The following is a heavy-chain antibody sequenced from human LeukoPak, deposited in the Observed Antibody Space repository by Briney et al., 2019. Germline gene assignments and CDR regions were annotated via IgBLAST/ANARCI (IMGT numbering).Heavy chain of an antibody. J-gene: IGHJ4*02. Sequence: GGSLRLSCAASGFTFSSYGMHWVRQAPGKGLEWVAFIRYDGSNKYYADSVMGRFTISRDNSKNTLYLQMNSLRAEDTAVYYCAREVGYSYGYAFDYWGQGTLVTVSS. V-gene: IGHV3-30*02. CDR3: AREVGYSYGYAFDY. D-gene: IGHD5-18*01. CDR2: IRYDGSNK. CDR1: GFTFSSYG.